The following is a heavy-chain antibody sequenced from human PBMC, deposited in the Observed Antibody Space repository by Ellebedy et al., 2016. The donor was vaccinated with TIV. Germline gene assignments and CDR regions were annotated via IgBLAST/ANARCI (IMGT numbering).Heavy chain of an antibody. V-gene: IGHV3-23*01. CDR3: RPGHYSDA. Sequence: GESLKISCAASGFSLSNSFMSWIRQAPGKGLEWVSTLTADGRSTYFADSVKGRFTISRDNSKNTVYLQMNSPRSEDTAVYYCRPGHYSDAWGQGTLVTVSS. CDR1: GFSLSNSF. J-gene: IGHJ4*02. CDR2: LTADGRST.